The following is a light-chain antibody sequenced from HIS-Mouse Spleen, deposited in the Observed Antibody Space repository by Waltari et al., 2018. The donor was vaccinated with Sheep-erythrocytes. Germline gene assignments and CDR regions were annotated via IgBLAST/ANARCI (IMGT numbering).Light chain of an antibody. CDR3: QAWDSSTVV. Sequence: SYELTQPPSVSVSPVQTARITCSGDKLGCKYACWYKQKPGQSPVLVIYQDSKRPSGIPERFSGSNSGNTATLTISGTQAMDEADYYCQAWDSSTVVFGGGTKLTVL. CDR1: KLGCKY. V-gene: IGLV3-1*01. J-gene: IGLJ2*01. CDR2: QDS.